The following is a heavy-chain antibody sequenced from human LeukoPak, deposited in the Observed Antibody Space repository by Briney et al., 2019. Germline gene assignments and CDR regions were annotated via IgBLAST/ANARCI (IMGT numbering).Heavy chain of an antibody. CDR1: GLNLDAYA. Sequence: GGSLRLSCAASGLNLDAYAMHWVRQAPGKGLEWVSLISGDGTITDYADSVKGRLTISRDNSKNSLFLEMNSLRSEDTALYYCAKDTPLFYHYYGIDVWGQGTTVTVSS. CDR2: ISGDGTIT. CDR3: AKDTPLFYHYYGIDV. J-gene: IGHJ6*02. V-gene: IGHV3-43*02.